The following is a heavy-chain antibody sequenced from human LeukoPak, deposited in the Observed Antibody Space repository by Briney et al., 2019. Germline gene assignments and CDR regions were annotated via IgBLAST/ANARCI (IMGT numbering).Heavy chain of an antibody. CDR2: ISYDGSNK. J-gene: IGHJ6*02. CDR3: ARKRCGSGGSCYWYYYGMDV. CDR1: GFTFSSYA. V-gene: IGHV3-30-3*01. D-gene: IGHD2-15*01. Sequence: PGGSLRLSCAASGFTFSSYAMHWVRQAPGKGLEWVAVISYDGSNKYYADSVKGRFTISRDNSKNTLYLQMNSLRAEDTAVYYCARKRCGSGGSCYWYYYGMDVWGQGTTVTVSS.